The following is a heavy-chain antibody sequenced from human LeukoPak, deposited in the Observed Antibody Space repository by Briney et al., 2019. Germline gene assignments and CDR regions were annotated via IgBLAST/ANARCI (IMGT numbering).Heavy chain of an antibody. CDR2: IYTSGST. CDR3: ARSGDSSSWYYFDY. J-gene: IGHJ4*02. D-gene: IGHD6-13*01. V-gene: IGHV4-4*07. Sequence: PSETLSLTCSVSVGSISSYHPSWSRPPAREGLECIGRIYTSGSTNHNPSLKSRVTMSVDTSKNQFSLNLISVTAVDSAVYYCARSGDSSSWYYFDYWGQGTLVTVSS. CDR1: VGSISSYH.